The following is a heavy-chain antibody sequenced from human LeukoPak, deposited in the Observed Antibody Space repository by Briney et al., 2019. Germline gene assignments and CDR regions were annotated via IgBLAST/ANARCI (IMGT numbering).Heavy chain of an antibody. CDR3: ARQWLVEENWFDP. J-gene: IGHJ5*02. Sequence: GEPLKISCKGSGYSFTSYWIGWVRQMPGKGLEWMGIIHPGDSDTRYSPSFQGQVTISADKSISTAYLQWSSLKASDTAMYYCARQWLVEENWFDPWGQGTLVTVSS. CDR1: GYSFTSYW. CDR2: IHPGDSDT. D-gene: IGHD6-19*01. V-gene: IGHV5-51*01.